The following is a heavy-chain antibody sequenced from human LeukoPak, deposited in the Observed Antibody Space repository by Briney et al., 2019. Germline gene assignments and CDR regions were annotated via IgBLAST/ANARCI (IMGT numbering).Heavy chain of an antibody. J-gene: IGHJ5*02. V-gene: IGHV1-2*02. Sequence: ASVKVSCKASGYSFADYYMHWVRQAPGQGLEWMGWIKPNRGDTRSAQKFQGRVIMTRDTSTGTAYMELSSLRYDDTAVYYCATDILVRDIINWFDPWGQGTLVTVSS. CDR1: GYSFADYY. CDR3: ATDILVRDIINWFDP. D-gene: IGHD3-10*01. CDR2: IKPNRGDT.